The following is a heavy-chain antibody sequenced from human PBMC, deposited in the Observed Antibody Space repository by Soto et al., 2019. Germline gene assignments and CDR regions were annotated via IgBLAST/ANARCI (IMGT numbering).Heavy chain of an antibody. V-gene: IGHV1-2*02. J-gene: IGHJ4*02. CDR3: ARANSGDDDEFDY. Sequence: ASVKVSCKASGYTFTGYYMHWVRQAPGQGLEWMGWINPSSGGTNYAQQFQGRVTMTRDTSISSAYMELSGLRSDDTAVYFCARANSGDDDEFDYWGQGTPVNVSS. CDR2: INPSSGGT. D-gene: IGHD5-12*01. CDR1: GYTFTGYY.